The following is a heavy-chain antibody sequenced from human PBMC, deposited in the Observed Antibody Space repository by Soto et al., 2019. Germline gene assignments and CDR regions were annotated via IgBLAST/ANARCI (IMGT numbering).Heavy chain of an antibody. Sequence: GGSLRLSCAASGFTFSSYGMHWVRQAPGKGLEWVAVIWYDGSNKYYADSVKGRFTISRDNSKNTLYLQMNSLRAEDTAVYYCARGGSYPYYFDYWGQGTLVTVSS. D-gene: IGHD1-26*01. CDR2: IWYDGSNK. CDR3: ARGGSYPYYFDY. V-gene: IGHV3-33*01. J-gene: IGHJ4*02. CDR1: GFTFSSYG.